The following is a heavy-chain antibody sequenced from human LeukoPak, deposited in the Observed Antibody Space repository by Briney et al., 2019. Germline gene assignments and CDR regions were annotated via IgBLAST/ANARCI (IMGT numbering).Heavy chain of an antibody. D-gene: IGHD3-3*01. CDR2: ISGSGGST. CDR3: AKGSNDFWSGYYTAYFDY. CDR1: GFTFSSYA. J-gene: IGHJ4*02. V-gene: IGHV3-23*01. Sequence: GSLRLSCAASGFTFSSYAMSWVRQAPGKGLEWVSAISGSGGSTYYADSVKGRFTISRDNSKNTLYLQMNSLRAEDTAVYYCAKGSNDFWSGYYTAYFDYWGQGTLVTVSS.